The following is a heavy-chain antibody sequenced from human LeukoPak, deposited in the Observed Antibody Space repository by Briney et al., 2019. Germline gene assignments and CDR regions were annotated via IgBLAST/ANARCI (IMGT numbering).Heavy chain of an antibody. CDR2: INPNSGGT. V-gene: IGHV1-2*06. J-gene: IGHJ3*02. CDR3: ARPLTMVRGVTILDAFDI. CDR1: GYTFTGYY. Sequence: ASVKVSCKASGYTFTGYYMHWVRQAPGQGLEWMGRINPNSGGTNYAQKLQGRVTMTTDTSTSTAYMELRSLRSDDTAVYYCARPLTMVRGVTILDAFDIWGQGTMVTVSS. D-gene: IGHD3-10*01.